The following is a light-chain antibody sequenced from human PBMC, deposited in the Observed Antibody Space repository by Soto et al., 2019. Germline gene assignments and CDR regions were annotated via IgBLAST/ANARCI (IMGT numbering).Light chain of an antibody. CDR1: SSDIGGYNA. CDR3: SSYAGSSNV. CDR2: EVN. V-gene: IGLV2-8*01. Sequence: QSVLTQPASVSGSPGQTITISCTGTSSDIGGYNAVSWYQHHPGKAPKLIIYEVNKRPSGVPDRFSGSKSGNTASLTVSGLQAEDEADYYCSSYAGSSNVFGTGTKVTVL. J-gene: IGLJ1*01.